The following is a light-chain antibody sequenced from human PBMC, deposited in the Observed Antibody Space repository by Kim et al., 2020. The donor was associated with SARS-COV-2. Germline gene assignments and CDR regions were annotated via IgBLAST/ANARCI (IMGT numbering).Light chain of an antibody. Sequence: GSVGDIVKITCRASRDIGNYLAWYQQKPGKAPQVLIYAASSLRSGVPSRFSASGSGTDFTLTISSLQPDDFATYYCQKYNSGLLTFGGGTKVDIK. CDR3: QKYNSGLLT. J-gene: IGKJ4*01. CDR1: RDIGNY. V-gene: IGKV1-27*01. CDR2: AAS.